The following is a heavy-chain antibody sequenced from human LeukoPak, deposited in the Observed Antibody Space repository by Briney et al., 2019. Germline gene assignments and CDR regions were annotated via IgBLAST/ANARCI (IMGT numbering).Heavy chain of an antibody. CDR2: IYHSGST. D-gene: IGHD6-19*01. V-gene: IGHV4-38-2*02. J-gene: IGHJ6*03. CDR1: GYSISSGYY. CDR3: AREGHSSGWYLYYYYYYYMDV. Sequence: SETLSLTCTVSGYSISSGYYWGWIRQPPGKGLEWIGSIYHSGSTHYNPSLKSRVTISVDTSKNQFSLKLSSVTAADTAVYYCAREGHSSGWYLYYYYYYYMDVWGKGTTVTVSS.